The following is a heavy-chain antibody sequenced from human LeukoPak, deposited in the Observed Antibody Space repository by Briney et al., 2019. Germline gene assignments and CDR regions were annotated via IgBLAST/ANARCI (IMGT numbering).Heavy chain of an antibody. V-gene: IGHV3-23*01. J-gene: IGHJ4*02. Sequence: GGSLRLSCAASGFTFSNYGMSWVRQAPGKGLEWVSAISGSGGRTYYADSVKGRFSISRDNSRNTLYVQMNSLRVEDTAVYYCAKDQDIWGQGTLVTVSS. CDR1: GFTFSNYG. CDR2: ISGSGGRT. CDR3: AKDQDI.